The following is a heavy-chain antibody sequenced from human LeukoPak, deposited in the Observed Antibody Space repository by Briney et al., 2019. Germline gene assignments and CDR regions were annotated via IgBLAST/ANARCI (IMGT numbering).Heavy chain of an antibody. CDR1: GFTFSNYE. V-gene: IGHV3-13*01. CDR2: IGIAGNT. Sequence: GGSLRLSCAASGFTFSNYEMHWVRLVLGKGLEWVSAIGIAGNTFYAGSVKGRFTISRENAKNSFHLQMYSLGAGDTAVYYCAREGSLSSSDAFDIWGQGTMVTVSS. D-gene: IGHD6-6*01. J-gene: IGHJ3*02. CDR3: AREGSLSSSDAFDI.